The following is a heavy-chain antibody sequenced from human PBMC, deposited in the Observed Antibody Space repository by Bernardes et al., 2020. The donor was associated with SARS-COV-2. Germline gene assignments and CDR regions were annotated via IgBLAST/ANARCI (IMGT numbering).Heavy chain of an antibody. V-gene: IGHV4-4*07. CDR3: ARGGIAVAGTYYYYGMDV. J-gene: IGHJ6*02. CDR2: IYTSGST. D-gene: IGHD6-19*01. CDR1: GGSISSYY. Sequence: TLSLTCTVSGGSISSYYWSWIRQPAGKGLEWIGRIYTSGSTNYNPSLKSRVTMSVDTSKNQFSLKLSSVTAADTAVYYCARGGIAVAGTYYYYGMDVWGQGTTVTVSS.